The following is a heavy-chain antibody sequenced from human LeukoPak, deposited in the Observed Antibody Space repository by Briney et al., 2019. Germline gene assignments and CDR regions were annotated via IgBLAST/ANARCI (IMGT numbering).Heavy chain of an antibody. Sequence: GASVKVSCKASGGTFSSYAISWVRQAPGQGLEWMGGIIPIFGTANYAQKFQGRVTITADESTSTAYMELSSLRSEDTAVYYCATLRGGGDGRFQLWTDLGPESYMDGWGKRITVTIS. V-gene: IGHV1-69*13. CDR3: ATLRGGGDGRFQLWTDLGPESYMDG. CDR1: GGTFSSYA. D-gene: IGHD5-18*01. CDR2: IIPIFGTA. J-gene: IGHJ6*03.